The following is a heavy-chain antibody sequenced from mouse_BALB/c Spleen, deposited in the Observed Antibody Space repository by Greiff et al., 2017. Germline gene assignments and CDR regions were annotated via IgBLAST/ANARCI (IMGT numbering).Heavy chain of an antibody. J-gene: IGHJ1*01. CDR3: AREDGNRRWYFDV. CDR1: GDTITSGY. D-gene: IGHD2-1*01. V-gene: IGHV3-8*02. CDR2: ISYSGST. Sequence: DVQLQESGPSLVKPSQTLSLTCSATGDTITSGYWNWIRKFPGNKLEYMGYISYSGSTYYNPSLKSRISITRDTSKNQYYLQLNSVTTEDTATYYCAREDGNRRWYFDVWGAGTTVTVSS.